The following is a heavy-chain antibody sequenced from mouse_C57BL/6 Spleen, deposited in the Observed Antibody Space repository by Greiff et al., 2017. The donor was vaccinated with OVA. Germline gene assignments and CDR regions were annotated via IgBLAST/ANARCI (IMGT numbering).Heavy chain of an antibody. J-gene: IGHJ1*03. Sequence: DVQLQESGGGLVKPGGSLKLSCAASGFTFSDYGMHWVRQAPEKGLEWVAYISSGSSTIYYADTVKGRSPISRDNAKNTLFLQMTSLRSEDTAMYYCARGYGSSSNWYFDVWGTGTTVTVSS. CDR1: GFTFSDYG. CDR3: ARGYGSSSNWYFDV. CDR2: ISSGSSTI. D-gene: IGHD1-1*01. V-gene: IGHV5-17*01.